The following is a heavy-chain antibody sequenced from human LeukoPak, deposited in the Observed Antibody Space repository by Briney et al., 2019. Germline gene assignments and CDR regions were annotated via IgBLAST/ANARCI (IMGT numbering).Heavy chain of an antibody. D-gene: IGHD3-9*01. J-gene: IGHJ3*01. CDR2: IYHTGKT. CDR3: ARYVLRYFDWGLDVLGF. V-gene: IGHV4-39*07. Sequence: PSETLSLTCTVSRGSITSTDHYWAWIRQPPGKALEWIGSIYHTGKTFYSPSLKSRLSMSIDTSKSQFSLSLRSATAADTALYFCARYVLRYFDWGLDVLGFWGQGIMVTVSS. CDR1: RGSITSTDHY.